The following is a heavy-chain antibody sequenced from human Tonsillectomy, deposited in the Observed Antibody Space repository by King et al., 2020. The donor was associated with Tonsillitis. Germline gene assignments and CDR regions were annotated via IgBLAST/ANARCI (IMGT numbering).Heavy chain of an antibody. CDR2: IYSGGST. D-gene: IGHD3-10*01. V-gene: IGHV3-53*01. CDR1: GFTVSSNY. Sequence: VQLVESGGGLIQPGGSLRLSCAASGFTVSSNYMNWVRQAPGKGLEWVSVIYSGGSTYYADSVKGRFTISRDNSKNTLYLQMNSLSAEDTAVYYCARLPGSPFYYGMDVWGQGTTVTVSS. J-gene: IGHJ6*02. CDR3: ARLPGSPFYYGMDV.